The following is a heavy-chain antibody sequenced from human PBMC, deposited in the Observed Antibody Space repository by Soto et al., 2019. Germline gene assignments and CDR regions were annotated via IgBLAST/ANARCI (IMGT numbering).Heavy chain of an antibody. Sequence: KTSETLSLTCAVSGGSISSSNWLSWFRQPPGKGLEWIGEIYHSGSTNYNPSLKSRVTISVDKSKNQFSLKLSSVTAADTAVYYCARASYVEAWFDPWGQGTLVTSPQ. CDR3: ARASYVEAWFDP. D-gene: IGHD4-17*01. CDR2: IYHSGST. CDR1: GGSISSSNW. J-gene: IGHJ5*02. V-gene: IGHV4-4*02.